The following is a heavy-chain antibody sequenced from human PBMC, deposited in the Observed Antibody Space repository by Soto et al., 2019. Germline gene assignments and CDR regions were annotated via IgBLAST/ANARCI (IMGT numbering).Heavy chain of an antibody. Sequence: EVQLVESGGGLVQPGGSLRLSCAASGFTVSSNYMTWVRQAPGKGLEWVSLIYSGGTTYYADSVKGRFIISRDNSKKTLYLHMNSLRAEDTAVYYCARGFSNYVAWFDPWGQGTLVTVSS. J-gene: IGHJ5*02. CDR1: GFTVSSNY. CDR2: IYSGGTT. V-gene: IGHV3-66*01. CDR3: ARGFSNYVAWFDP. D-gene: IGHD4-4*01.